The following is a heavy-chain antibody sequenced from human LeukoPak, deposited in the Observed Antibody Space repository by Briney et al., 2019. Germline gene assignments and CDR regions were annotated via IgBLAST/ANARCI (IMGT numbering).Heavy chain of an antibody. V-gene: IGHV3-48*04. D-gene: IGHD3-10*01. CDR2: ISSSGNTI. CDR1: GFTFSSYS. J-gene: IGHJ3*02. CDR3: ARDEIRSGAFDI. Sequence: GGSLRLSCAASGFTFSSYSMNWVRQAPGKGLEWVSYISSSGNTIYDADSVKGRFTISRDNAKNSLYLQMNSLRAEDTAVYYCARDEIRSGAFDIWGRGTMVTASS.